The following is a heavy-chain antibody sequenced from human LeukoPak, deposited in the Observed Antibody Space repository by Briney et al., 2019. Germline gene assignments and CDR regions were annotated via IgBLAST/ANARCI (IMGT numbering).Heavy chain of an antibody. V-gene: IGHV4-39*01. CDR1: GGSFTNYY. J-gene: IGHJ5*02. CDR3: ARGPDYSSSYAANWFDP. CDR2: IYYSGST. D-gene: IGHD6-13*01. Sequence: SETLSLTCAVYGGSFTNYYWAWIRQSPGKGLEWIGSIYYSGSTFYNPSLKSRVTISVDTSKNQFSLKLSSVTSADTAVYYCARGPDYSSSYAANWFDPWGQGTLVTVSS.